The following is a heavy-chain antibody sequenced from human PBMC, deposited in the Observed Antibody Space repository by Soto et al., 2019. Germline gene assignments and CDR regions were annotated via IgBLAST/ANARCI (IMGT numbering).Heavy chain of an antibody. CDR3: ARSGYCSSTSCPTDYYYYMDV. CDR1: GFTFSDYY. CDR2: ISSSGSTI. Sequence: SLRLSCAASGFTFSDYYMSWIRQAPGKGLEWVSYISSSGSTIYYADSVKGRFTISRDNAKNSLYLQMNSLRAEDTAVYYCARSGYCSSTSCPTDYYYYMDVWGKGTTVTVSS. J-gene: IGHJ6*03. D-gene: IGHD2-2*01. V-gene: IGHV3-11*01.